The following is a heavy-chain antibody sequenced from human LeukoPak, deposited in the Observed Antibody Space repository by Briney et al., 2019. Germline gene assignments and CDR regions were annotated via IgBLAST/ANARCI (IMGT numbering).Heavy chain of an antibody. CDR1: GGSISSYY. J-gene: IGHJ6*03. Sequence: PSETLSLTCTVSGGSISSYYWSWIRQPAGKGLEWIGRIYTSGSTNYNPSLKSRVTMSVDTSKNQFSLKLSSVTPADTAVYYCARVYYGSGSSSYYYYMDVWGKGTTVTVSS. CDR3: ARVYYGSGSSSYYYYMDV. CDR2: IYTSGST. D-gene: IGHD3-10*01. V-gene: IGHV4-4*07.